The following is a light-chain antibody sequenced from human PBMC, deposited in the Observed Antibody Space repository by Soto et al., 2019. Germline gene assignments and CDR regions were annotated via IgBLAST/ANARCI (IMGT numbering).Light chain of an antibody. CDR1: QNIKTN. CDR2: GAF. CDR3: QQYGSSPTT. Sequence: VLTQSPATLSVSQGERATLSCRASQNIKTNLAWYQHKPGQAPRLLIYGAFTGATGVPDRFSGSGSGTDFTLTISRLEPEDFAVYYCQQYGSSPTTFGQGTKVDIK. J-gene: IGKJ1*01. V-gene: IGKV3-20*01.